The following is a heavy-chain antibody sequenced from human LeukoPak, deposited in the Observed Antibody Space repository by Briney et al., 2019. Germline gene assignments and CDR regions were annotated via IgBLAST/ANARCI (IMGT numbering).Heavy chain of an antibody. CDR2: INHSGST. CDR1: GGSFSGYY. CDR3: ARGPKRITIFGVANYYYYYMDV. Sequence: SETLSLTCAVYGGSFSGYYWSWIRQPPGKGLEWIGEINHSGSTNYNPSLKSRVTISVDTSKNQFSLKLSSVTAADTAVYYCARGPKRITIFGVANYYYYYMDVWGKGTTVTVSS. J-gene: IGHJ6*03. D-gene: IGHD3-3*01. V-gene: IGHV4-34*01.